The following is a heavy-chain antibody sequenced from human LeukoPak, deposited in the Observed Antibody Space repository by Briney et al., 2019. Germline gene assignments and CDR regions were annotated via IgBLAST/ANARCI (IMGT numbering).Heavy chain of an antibody. D-gene: IGHD1-14*01. Sequence: GESLKISCKTSGFRFTSSRIAWVRQMPGKCLEWMGIVYPGDSDTKYSPSFQGQVPFSADTSTTTAYLQWSSLNASDTAVYYCRRRSGPNYDCWGQGTLVTVSS. CDR2: VYPGDSDT. CDR1: GFRFTSSR. V-gene: IGHV5-51*01. J-gene: IGHJ4*02. CDR3: RRRSGPNYDC.